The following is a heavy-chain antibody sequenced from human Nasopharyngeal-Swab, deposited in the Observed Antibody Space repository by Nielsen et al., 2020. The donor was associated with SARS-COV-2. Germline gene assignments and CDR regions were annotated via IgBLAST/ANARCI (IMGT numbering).Heavy chain of an antibody. D-gene: IGHD4-17*01. CDR1: GFTFSSYW. CDR3: ASSVSGDDEAFDY. J-gene: IGHJ4*02. V-gene: IGHV3-7*01. CDR2: IKQDGSEK. Sequence: LTCAASGFTFSSYWMSWVRQAPGKGLGWVANIKQDGSEKYYVDSVKGRFTISRDNAKNSLYLQMNSLRAEDTAVYFCASSVSGDDEAFDYWGQGTLVTVSS.